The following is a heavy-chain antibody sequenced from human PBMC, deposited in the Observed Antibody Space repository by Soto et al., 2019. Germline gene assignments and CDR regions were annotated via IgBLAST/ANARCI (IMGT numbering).Heavy chain of an antibody. D-gene: IGHD3-9*01. CDR2: IIPMFGTA. V-gene: IGHV1-69*12. J-gene: IGHJ4*02. CDR1: GGTFKNYG. Sequence: QVQLVQSGAEVKKPGSSVKVSCRTSGGTFKNYGFSWVRQAPGQGLEWMGGIIPMFGTANYGQIFQGRLTMTADESTSTPYMELSSLKSEDTAVYYCAGEVGGTGLHFWGQGTLVIVSS. CDR3: AGEVGGTGLHF.